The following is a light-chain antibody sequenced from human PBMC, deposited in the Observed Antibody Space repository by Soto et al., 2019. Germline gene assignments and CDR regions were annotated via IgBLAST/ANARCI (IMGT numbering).Light chain of an antibody. CDR2: GNN. V-gene: IGLV1-40*01. CDR3: AAWDDSLNGVV. J-gene: IGLJ2*01. CDR1: GSNIGAGYD. Sequence: QSVLTQPPSVSGAPGQTITISCTGSGSNIGAGYDVHWYQQLPGRAPKLLIYGNNQRPSGVPDRFSGSKSGTSASLAISGLQSEDEADYYCAAWDDSLNGVVFGGGTKVTVL.